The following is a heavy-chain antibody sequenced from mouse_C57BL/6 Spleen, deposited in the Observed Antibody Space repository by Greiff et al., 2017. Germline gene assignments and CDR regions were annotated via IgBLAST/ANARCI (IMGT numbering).Heavy chain of an antibody. J-gene: IGHJ3*01. CDR1: GYTFTSYG. CDR2: IYPRSGNT. Sequence: VQGVESGAELARPGASVKLSCKASGYTFTSYGISWVKQSTGQGLEWIGEIYPRSGNTYYNEKVKGKATLTADKSSSTAYMELRSLTSEDSAVYFCGGGAYWGQGTLVTVSA. CDR3: GGGAY. V-gene: IGHV1-81*01.